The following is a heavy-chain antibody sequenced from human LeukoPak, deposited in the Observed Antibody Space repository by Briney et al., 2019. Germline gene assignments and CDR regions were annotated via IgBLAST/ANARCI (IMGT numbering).Heavy chain of an antibody. D-gene: IGHD3-3*01. J-gene: IGHJ4*02. CDR2: IYYSGST. CDR3: ARVNDFWSGYPYLTDY. CDR1: GGSFRGYY. Sequence: SETLSLTCAVYGGSFRGYYWSWIRQPPGKGLEWIGYIYYSGSTNYNPSLKSRVTISVDTSKNQFPLKLSSVTAADTAVYYCARVNDFWSGYPYLTDYWGQGTLVTVSS. V-gene: IGHV4-59*01.